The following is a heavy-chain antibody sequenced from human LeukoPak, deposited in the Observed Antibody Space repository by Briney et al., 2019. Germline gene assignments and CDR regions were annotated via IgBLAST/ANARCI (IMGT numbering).Heavy chain of an antibody. CDR2: ISGSGGRT. V-gene: IGHV3-23*01. CDR1: GFTFSNYV. J-gene: IGHJ4*02. D-gene: IGHD2-2*01. Sequence: PGGSLRLSCAASGFTFSNYVMNWVRQAPGKGLEWVSAISGSGGRTYYTDSVEGRFTISRDNSKNTLFLQMNSLRAEDTALYYCAEGVRSSSRDASDYWGQGTLVTVSS. CDR3: AEGVRSSSRDASDY.